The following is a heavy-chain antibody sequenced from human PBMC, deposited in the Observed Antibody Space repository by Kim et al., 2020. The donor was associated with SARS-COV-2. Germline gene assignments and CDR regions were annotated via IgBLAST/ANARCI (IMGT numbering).Heavy chain of an antibody. J-gene: IGHJ6*02. D-gene: IGHD6-13*01. V-gene: IGHV1-69*13. CDR2: IIPIFGTA. CDR1: GGTFSSYA. CDR3: ARDYPSAYSSSWLERNVMDV. Sequence: SVKVSCKASGGTFSSYAISWVRQAPGQGLEWMGGIIPIFGTANYAQKFQGRVTITADESTSTAYMELSSLRSEDTAVYYCARDYPSAYSSSWLERNVMDVWGQGTTVTVSS.